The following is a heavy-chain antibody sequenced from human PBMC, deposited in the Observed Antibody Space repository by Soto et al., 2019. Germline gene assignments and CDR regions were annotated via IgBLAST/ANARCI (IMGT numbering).Heavy chain of an antibody. CDR1: GGSISSYY. CDR3: ARDGQGKWELLHLAQYYFDY. D-gene: IGHD1-26*01. J-gene: IGHJ4*02. V-gene: IGHV4-59*01. Sequence: PSETLSLTCTVSGGSISSYYWSWIRQPPGKGLEWIGYIYYSGSTNYNPSLKSRVTISVDTSKNQFSLKLGSVTAADTAVYYCARDGQGKWELLHLAQYYFDYWGQGTLVTVSS. CDR2: IYYSGST.